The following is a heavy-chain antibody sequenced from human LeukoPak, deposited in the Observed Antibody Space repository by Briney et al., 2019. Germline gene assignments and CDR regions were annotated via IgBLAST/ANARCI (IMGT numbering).Heavy chain of an antibody. CDR3: SRDMGRITIFVEGMDV. D-gene: IGHD3-9*01. Sequence: PGRSLRLSCAASGFTFSSYGMHWVRQAPGKGLEWVAVISYDGSNKYYADSVKGRFTISRDNSKNTLYLQMNSLRAEDPAVYYCSRDMGRITIFVEGMDVWGRGTRVSVTS. CDR1: GFTFSSYG. V-gene: IGHV3-30*19. J-gene: IGHJ6*02. CDR2: ISYDGSNK.